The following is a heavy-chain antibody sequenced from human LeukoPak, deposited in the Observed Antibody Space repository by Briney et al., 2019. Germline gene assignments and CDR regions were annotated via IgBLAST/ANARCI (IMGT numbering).Heavy chain of an antibody. J-gene: IGHJ4*02. CDR3: ARDRRYYDSSGYYYLDY. Sequence: GASVKVSCKASGYTFTSYGISWVRQAPGQGLEWMGWISAYNGNTNYAQKLQGRVTMTTDTSTSTAYMELRSLRSDDTAVYYCARDRRYYDSSGYYYLDYWGQGTLVTVSS. CDR1: GYTFTSYG. D-gene: IGHD3-22*01. CDR2: ISAYNGNT. V-gene: IGHV1-18*01.